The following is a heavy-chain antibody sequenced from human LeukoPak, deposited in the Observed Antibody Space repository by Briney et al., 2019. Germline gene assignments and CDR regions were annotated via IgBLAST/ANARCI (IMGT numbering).Heavy chain of an antibody. CDR2: ISTYNGHT. CDR3: ARGAPDYYDSSGYSPFDY. V-gene: IGHV1-18*01. D-gene: IGHD3-22*01. CDR1: GYTFTSYG. J-gene: IGHJ4*02. Sequence: ASVKVSCKASGYTFTSYGISWVRQAPGQGLEWMGWISTYNGHTNYARKVQGRVTMTTDTSTSTAYMELRSLRSEDTAVYYCARGAPDYYDSSGYSPFDYWGQGTLVTVSS.